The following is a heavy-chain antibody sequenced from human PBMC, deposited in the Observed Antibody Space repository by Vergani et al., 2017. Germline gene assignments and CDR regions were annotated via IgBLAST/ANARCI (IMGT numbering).Heavy chain of an antibody. V-gene: IGHV4-31*03. CDR2: IYSTGST. CDR3: AREYSSSWYSGGAFDI. J-gene: IGHJ3*02. D-gene: IGHD6-13*01. CDR1: GDSISSGVYY. Sequence: QVQLQESGPGLVKPSQTLSLTCSVSGDSISSGVYYWNWIRQHPGKGLEWIGYIYSTGSTHHNPSLRRRINMSVDTSKNQFSLKLNSVTAADTAMYYCAREYSSSWYSGGAFDIWGQGTMVTVSS.